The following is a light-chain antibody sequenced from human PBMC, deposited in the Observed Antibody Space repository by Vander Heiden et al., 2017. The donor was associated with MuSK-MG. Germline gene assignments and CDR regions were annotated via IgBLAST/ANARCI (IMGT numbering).Light chain of an antibody. CDR2: GAS. CDR3: QQYNNWPRT. V-gene: IGKV3-15*01. CDR1: QSVNSN. J-gene: IGKJ1*01. Sequence: DIVMTQSPATLSVSPGERATLSCRASQSVNSNLAWYQQKPGQAPRALIYGASARATGIPARFSGSGSGTEFILTISSLQSEDFAVYYCQQYNNWPRTFGQGTKVEIK.